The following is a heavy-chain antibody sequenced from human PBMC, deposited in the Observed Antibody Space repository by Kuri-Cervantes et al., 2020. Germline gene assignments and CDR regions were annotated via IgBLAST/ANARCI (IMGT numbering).Heavy chain of an antibody. CDR1: GFTVSSNE. D-gene: IGHD5-24*01. V-gene: IGHV3-38-3*01. J-gene: IGHJ4*02. CDR3: ARGGKDGYNYSMSYY. Sequence: GESLKISCAASGFTVSSNEMSWVRQAPGKGLEWVSSISGGSTYYADSRKGRFTISRDNSKNTLHLQMNSLRAEDTAVYYCARGGKDGYNYSMSYYWGQGTLVTVSS. CDR2: ISGGST.